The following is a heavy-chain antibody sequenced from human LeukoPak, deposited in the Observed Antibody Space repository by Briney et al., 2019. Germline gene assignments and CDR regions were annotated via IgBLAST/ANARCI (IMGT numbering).Heavy chain of an antibody. D-gene: IGHD2-2*01. V-gene: IGHV4-4*02. J-gene: IGHJ4*02. CDR1: GGSISSSNW. CDR3: ARVRECSSTTCFQTFYFDY. CDR2: VYTSGST. Sequence: SETLSLTCAVSGGSISSSNWWSWVRQPPGKGLEWIGRVYTSGSTDYNPSLKSRVTMSVDTSKNQFSLKLSSVTAADTAVYFCARVRECSSTTCFQTFYFDYWGQGSLVTVSS.